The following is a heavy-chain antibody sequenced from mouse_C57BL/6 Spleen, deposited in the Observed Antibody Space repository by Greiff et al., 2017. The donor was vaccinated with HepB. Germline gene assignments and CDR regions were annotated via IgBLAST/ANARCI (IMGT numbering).Heavy chain of an antibody. CDR2: ISSGGSYT. CDR1: GFTFSSYG. Sequence: EVQVVESGGDLVKPGGSLKLSCAASGFTFSSYGMSWVRQTPDKRLEWVATISSGGSYTYYPDSVKGRFTISRDNAKNTLYLQMSSLKSEDTAMYYCARHHDALYYAMDYWGQGTSVTVSS. D-gene: IGHD2-3*01. V-gene: IGHV5-6*01. J-gene: IGHJ4*01. CDR3: ARHHDALYYAMDY.